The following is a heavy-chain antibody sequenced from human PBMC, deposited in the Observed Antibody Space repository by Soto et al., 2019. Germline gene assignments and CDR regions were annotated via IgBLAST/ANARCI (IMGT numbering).Heavy chain of an antibody. CDR3: ARRTPLYASESSRFDP. D-gene: IGHD3-10*01. CDR2: VDYTGST. CDR1: GGSITCTTNY. J-gene: IGHJ5*02. V-gene: IGHV4-39*01. Sequence: SETLSLTCTVSGGSITCTTNYWGWIRHPPGKGLEWIGTVDYTGSTNYNPSLESRVTISVDTSKNQFSLNLRSVTAADTAVYYCARRTPLYASESSRFDPWGQGALVTVSS.